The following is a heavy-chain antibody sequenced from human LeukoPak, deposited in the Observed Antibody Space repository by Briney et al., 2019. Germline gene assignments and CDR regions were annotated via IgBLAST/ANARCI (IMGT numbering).Heavy chain of an antibody. Sequence: SVKVSCKASGGTFSNYAISWVRQAPGQGLEWMGGIIPIFGTANYAQKFQGRVTITADESTSTAYMELSSLRSEDTAVYYCARGDESTTVTTHWGQGTLVTVSS. V-gene: IGHV1-69*13. CDR1: GGTFSNYA. D-gene: IGHD4-17*01. CDR2: IIPIFGTA. J-gene: IGHJ4*02. CDR3: ARGDESTTVTTH.